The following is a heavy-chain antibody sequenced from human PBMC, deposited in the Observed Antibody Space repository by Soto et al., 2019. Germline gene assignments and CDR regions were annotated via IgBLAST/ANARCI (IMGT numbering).Heavy chain of an antibody. CDR2: IDPSDSYP. D-gene: IGHD6-6*01. CDR3: AKGSSYYYYGLDV. CDR1: GDKFTTYW. V-gene: IGHV5-10-1*01. Sequence: XDSLKVSWRCSGDKFTTYWISLVRQMPGKGPEWMGRIDPSDSYPNYNPSFQGHVIISADKSISTAYLQWSSLKASDTAMYYCAKGSSYYYYGLDVWGQGTTVTVSS. J-gene: IGHJ6*02.